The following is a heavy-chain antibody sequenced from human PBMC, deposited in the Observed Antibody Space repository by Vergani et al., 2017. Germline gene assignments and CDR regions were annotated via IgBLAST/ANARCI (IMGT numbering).Heavy chain of an antibody. Sequence: QVQLHQSGPGLVKPSQTLSLTCAFSWGWIRQPPGRGLQWIGHIFQSGSPDYNASLKSRVNISLDKSKNHFSLSLSSVTAADTAVYYCVRRNNVVRETDYFDYWGQGILVTVSS. CDR2: IFQSGSP. D-gene: IGHD3-10*01. V-gene: IGHV4-28*07. CDR3: VRRNNVVRETDYFDY. J-gene: IGHJ4*02.